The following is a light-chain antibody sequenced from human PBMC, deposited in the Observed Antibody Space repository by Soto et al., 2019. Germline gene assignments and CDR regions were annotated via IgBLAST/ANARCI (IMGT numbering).Light chain of an antibody. CDR1: KSVSSY. J-gene: IGKJ4*01. Sequence: EIVLTQSPATLSLSPGERATLYCRASKSVSSYLAWYQQKPGQAPRLLIYDASNRATGIPARFSGSGSGTDFTLTISSLEPEDFAVYYCQQRSNWLTFGGGTKVEFK. V-gene: IGKV3-11*01. CDR3: QQRSNWLT. CDR2: DAS.